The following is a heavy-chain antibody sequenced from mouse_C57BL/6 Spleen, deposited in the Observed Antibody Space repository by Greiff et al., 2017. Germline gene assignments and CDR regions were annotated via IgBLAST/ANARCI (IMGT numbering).Heavy chain of an antibody. CDR2: IDPEDGDT. J-gene: IGHJ3*01. Sequence: LVESGAELVRPGASVKLSCTASGFNIKDYYMHWVKQRPEQGLEWIGRIDPEDGDTEYAPKFQGKATMTADTSSNTAYLQLSSLTSEDTAVYYCTIGYYYGSSPWFAYWGQGTLVTVSA. CDR3: TIGYYYGSSPWFAY. CDR1: GFNIKDYY. V-gene: IGHV14-1*01. D-gene: IGHD1-1*01.